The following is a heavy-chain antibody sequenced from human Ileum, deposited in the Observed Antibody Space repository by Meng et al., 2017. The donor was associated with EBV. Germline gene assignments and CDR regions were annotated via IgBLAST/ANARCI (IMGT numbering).Heavy chain of an antibody. CDR2: INVGNDNT. Sequence: QPVQSGAEVKRPGASVKGSCKASGYTFTRNTIHWVRQAPGQGLEWMGWINVGNDNTKYSQKFQGRVTITRDTSAYTVYMELSSLISEDTALYYCAREGAVAGPDFDYWGQGTLVTVSS. CDR3: AREGAVAGPDFDY. CDR1: GYTFTRNT. V-gene: IGHV1-3*01. J-gene: IGHJ4*02. D-gene: IGHD6-19*01.